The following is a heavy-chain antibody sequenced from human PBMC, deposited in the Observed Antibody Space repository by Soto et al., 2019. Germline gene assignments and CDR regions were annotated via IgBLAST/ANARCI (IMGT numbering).Heavy chain of an antibody. J-gene: IGHJ4*02. Sequence: SETLSLTCTVSGGSISSGGYYWSWIRQHPGKGLEWIGYIYYSGSTYYNPSLKSRVTISVDTSKNQFSLKLSSVTAADTAVYYCAREETGWNYVSQVFDYWGQGTLVTVSS. D-gene: IGHD1-7*01. CDR3: AREETGWNYVSQVFDY. CDR1: GGSISSGGYY. CDR2: IYYSGST. V-gene: IGHV4-31*03.